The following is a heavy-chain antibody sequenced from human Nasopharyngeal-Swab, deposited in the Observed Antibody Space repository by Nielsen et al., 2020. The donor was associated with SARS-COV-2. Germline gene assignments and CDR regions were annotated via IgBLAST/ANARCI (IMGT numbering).Heavy chain of an antibody. V-gene: IGHV1-69*13. CDR1: CGTFSSYS. J-gene: IGHJ6*02. Sequence: SLKISCNASCGTFSSYSSIWGRQAPGQGREWRGGIIPIFGTANYAQNFQGRVTITSDESTSTAYMQLISLRSEDTAVYYCARVVPAALGGMDVWGQGPTVTVSS. CDR2: IIPIFGTA. D-gene: IGHD2-2*01. CDR3: ARVVPAALGGMDV.